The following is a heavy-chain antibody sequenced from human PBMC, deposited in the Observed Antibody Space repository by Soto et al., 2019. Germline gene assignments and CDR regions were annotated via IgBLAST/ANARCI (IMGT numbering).Heavy chain of an antibody. CDR2: ISSSSSTI. Sequence: EVQLEESGGGLVQPGGSLRLSCAASGFTFSSYSMNWVRQAPGKGLEWVSYISSSSSTIYYADSVKGLFTISRDNAKNSLYLQMNSLRAEDTAVYYCARDLNYGLFDYWGQGTVVNVSS. D-gene: IGHD4-17*01. CDR1: GFTFSSYS. J-gene: IGHJ4*02. CDR3: ARDLNYGLFDY. V-gene: IGHV3-48*01.